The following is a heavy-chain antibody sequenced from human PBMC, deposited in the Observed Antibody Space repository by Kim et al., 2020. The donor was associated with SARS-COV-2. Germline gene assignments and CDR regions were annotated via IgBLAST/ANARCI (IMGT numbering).Heavy chain of an antibody. J-gene: IGHJ4*02. V-gene: IGHV1-18*01. Sequence: YAQKLQGRVTMTTDTSTSTAYMELRSLRSDDTAVYYCARVDGVGFGELSIWGQGTLVTVSS. D-gene: IGHD3-10*01. CDR3: ARVDGVGFGELSI.